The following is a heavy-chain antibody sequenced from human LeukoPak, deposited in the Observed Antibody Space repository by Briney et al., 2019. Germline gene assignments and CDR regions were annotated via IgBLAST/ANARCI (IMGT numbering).Heavy chain of an antibody. D-gene: IGHD6-13*01. Sequence: SGPALVKPTHTLTLTCTFSGFSLSTSGMGVSWIRQPPGKALEWLARIDWDDDKYYSTSLKTRLTISKDTSKNQVVLTMTNMDPVDTATYYCTRMPAAIGLAFDYWGQGTLVTVAS. CDR3: TRMPAAIGLAFDY. CDR1: GFSLSTSGMG. J-gene: IGHJ4*02. CDR2: IDWDDDK. V-gene: IGHV2-70*11.